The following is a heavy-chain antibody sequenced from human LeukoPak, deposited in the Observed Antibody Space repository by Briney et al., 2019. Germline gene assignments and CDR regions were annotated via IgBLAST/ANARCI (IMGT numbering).Heavy chain of an antibody. J-gene: IGHJ4*02. CDR1: GFTLSGYW. D-gene: IGHD1-26*01. Sequence: GGSLRLSCAASGFTLSGYWMSWVRQAPGKGLEWVANIKVDGSEKNYVDSVKGRLTISRDNAKNSLYLQMNSLRVEDTAVYSCARELGNADTYGNVPLGHWGQGTLVIVSS. CDR3: ARELGNADTYGNVPLGH. V-gene: IGHV3-7*01. CDR2: IKVDGSEK.